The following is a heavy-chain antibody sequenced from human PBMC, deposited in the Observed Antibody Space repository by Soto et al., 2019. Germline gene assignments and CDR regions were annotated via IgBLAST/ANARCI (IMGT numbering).Heavy chain of an antibody. J-gene: IGHJ3*02. CDR2: IYYSGST. CDR3: ARVGVSSGYYFRSGQGAFDI. V-gene: IGHV4-31*03. Sequence: PSETLSLTCTVSGGSISSGGYYWSWIRQHPGKGLEWIGYIYYSGSTYYNPSLKSRVTISVDTSKNQFSLKLSSVTAADTAVYYCARVGVSSGYYFRSGQGAFDIWGQGTMVTVSS. D-gene: IGHD3-22*01. CDR1: GGSISSGGYY.